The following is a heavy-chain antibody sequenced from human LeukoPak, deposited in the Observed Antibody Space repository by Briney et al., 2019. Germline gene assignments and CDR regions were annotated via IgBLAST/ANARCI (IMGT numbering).Heavy chain of an antibody. Sequence: SETLSLTCTVSGGSISSYYWSWIRQPAGKGLEWIGRIYTSGSTNYNPSLKSRVTMSLDTSKNQFSLKLSSVTAADTAVYYCARVPGATANWYFDLWGRGTLVTVSS. CDR1: GGSISSYY. V-gene: IGHV4-4*07. CDR3: ARVPGATANWYFDL. CDR2: IYTSGST. D-gene: IGHD3-10*01. J-gene: IGHJ2*01.